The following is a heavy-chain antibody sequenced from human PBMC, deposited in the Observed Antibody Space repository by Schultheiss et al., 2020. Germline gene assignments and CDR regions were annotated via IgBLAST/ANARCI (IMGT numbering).Heavy chain of an antibody. CDR1: GFTVSSNY. J-gene: IGHJ1*01. D-gene: IGHD3-9*01. CDR2: ISGSGGST. Sequence: GESLKISCAASGFTVSSNYMSWVRQAPGKGLEWVSAISGSGGSTYYADSVKGRFTISRDNSKNSLYLQMNSLRAEDTAVYYCARPYVTTTGEYFQHWGQGTLVTVSS. CDR3: ARPYVTTTGEYFQH. V-gene: IGHV3-53*01.